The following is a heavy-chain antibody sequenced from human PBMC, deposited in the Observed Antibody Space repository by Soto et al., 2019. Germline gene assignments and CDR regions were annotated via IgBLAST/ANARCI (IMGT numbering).Heavy chain of an antibody. CDR2: IKEDGGAT. V-gene: IGHV3-7*03. D-gene: IGHD1-1*01. CDR3: ARGARYFRY. J-gene: IGHJ4*02. CDR1: DFTFSTYW. Sequence: GGSLRLSCAASDFTFSTYWMSWVRQAPGKGLEWVANIKEDGGATYYVDSVKGRFTISRDNAKNSLYLQMNSLRPEDTAVYYCARGARYFRYWGQGTLVTVSS.